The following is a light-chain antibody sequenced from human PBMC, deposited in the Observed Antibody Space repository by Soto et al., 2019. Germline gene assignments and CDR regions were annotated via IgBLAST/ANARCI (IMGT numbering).Light chain of an antibody. CDR3: QQCGSSPET. J-gene: IGKJ2*01. CDR2: GAS. Sequence: EIVLTQSPGTLSLSPGERATLSCRASQSVNSNYLAWYQQKPGQAPRLLIYGASRRATGIPDRFSGSGSGTDFTLTITRLDPEDFAVYHCQQCGSSPETFGQGTKLEIK. V-gene: IGKV3-20*01. CDR1: QSVNSNY.